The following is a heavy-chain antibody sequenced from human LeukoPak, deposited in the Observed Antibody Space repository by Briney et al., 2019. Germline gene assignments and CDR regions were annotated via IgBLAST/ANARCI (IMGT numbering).Heavy chain of an antibody. CDR1: GYTFTNYG. Sequence: ASVKVSCKASGYTFTNYGISWVRQAPGQGLEWMGWISAYNGNTNYAQKFQGRVTMTTDTSTSTAYMELRSLRSDDTAVYYCARQSGEETWEPPGYWGQGTLVTVSS. V-gene: IGHV1-18*01. D-gene: IGHD1-26*01. J-gene: IGHJ4*02. CDR3: ARQSGEETWEPPGY. CDR2: ISAYNGNT.